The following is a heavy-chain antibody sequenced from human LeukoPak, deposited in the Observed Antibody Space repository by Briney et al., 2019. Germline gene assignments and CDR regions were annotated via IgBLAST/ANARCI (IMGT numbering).Heavy chain of an antibody. CDR2: IKDDGSQK. V-gene: IGHV3-7*01. CDR3: ARRNSGTWWSFDS. J-gene: IGHJ4*02. CDR1: RFTFSSYW. Sequence: PGGSLRLSCEASRFTFSSYWMSWVRQAPGKGLEWVANIKDDGSQKNYIDSVKGRFTISRDNAKASLFLQMNSLSSEDTAVYYCARRNSGTWWSFDSWGQGTPVTVSS. D-gene: IGHD2-15*01.